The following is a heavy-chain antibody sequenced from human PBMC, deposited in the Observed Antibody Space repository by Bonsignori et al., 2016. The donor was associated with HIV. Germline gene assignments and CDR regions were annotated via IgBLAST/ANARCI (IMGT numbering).Heavy chain of an antibody. J-gene: IGHJ4*02. D-gene: IGHD3-3*01. CDR2: IYSGGST. V-gene: IGHV3-66*01. CDR3: ARSSDFWSGFSYYFDY. Sequence: VRQAPGKGLEWVSVIYSGGSTYYADSVNGRFTISRDNSKNTLYLQMNSLRAEDTAVYYCARSSDFWSGFSYYFDYWGQGTLVTVSS.